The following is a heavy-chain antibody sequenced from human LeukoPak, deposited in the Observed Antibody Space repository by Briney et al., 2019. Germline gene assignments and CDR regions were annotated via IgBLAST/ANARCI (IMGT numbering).Heavy chain of an antibody. CDR3: ARGRYYYDSSGYQPPFFDY. V-gene: IGHV3-30-3*01. J-gene: IGHJ4*02. CDR2: ISYDGSNK. CDR1: GFTFTSYA. Sequence: GGSLSLSCAASGFTFTSYAIHWVRQAPGKGLEWVAVISYDGSNKYYADSLKGRFTISRDNSNNTLYLQMNSLRAEDTAVYYCARGRYYYDSSGYQPPFFDYWGQGTLVTVSS. D-gene: IGHD3-22*01.